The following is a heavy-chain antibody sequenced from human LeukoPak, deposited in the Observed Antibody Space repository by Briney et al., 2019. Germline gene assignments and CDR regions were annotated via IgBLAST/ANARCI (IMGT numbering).Heavy chain of an antibody. CDR2: ITYNGVNE. Sequence: GGSLRLSCVAPRITLSSYAMSWVRQAPGKGLEWVSTITYNGVNEYYADSVKGRFTISRDNSKDTLYLQMSGLRVEDTAVYYCAKGLRGLRNRIMGDTFDLWGQGTMVTVSS. V-gene: IGHV3-23*01. J-gene: IGHJ3*01. D-gene: IGHD1-14*01. CDR1: RITLSSYA. CDR3: AKGLRGLRNRIMGDTFDL.